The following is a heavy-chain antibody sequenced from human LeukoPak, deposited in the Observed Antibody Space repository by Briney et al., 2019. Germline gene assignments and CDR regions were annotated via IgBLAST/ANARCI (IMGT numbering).Heavy chain of an antibody. Sequence: PGGSLRLSCVGSGFTFSSHGMHWVRQAPGKGLEWVAVIWYDGSHTYYAESVKGRFTTSRDDSKSTLYLQMNSLRAEDTAIYYCARDPQHSMDVWGQGTTVTVSS. CDR3: ARDPQHSMDV. CDR2: IWYDGSHT. CDR1: GFTFSSHG. J-gene: IGHJ6*02. D-gene: IGHD5-18*01. V-gene: IGHV3-33*01.